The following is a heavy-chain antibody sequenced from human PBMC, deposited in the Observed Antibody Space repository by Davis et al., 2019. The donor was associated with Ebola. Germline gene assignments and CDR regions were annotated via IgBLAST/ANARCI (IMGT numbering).Heavy chain of an antibody. CDR1: GGTFSTHA. J-gene: IGHJ6*04. CDR2: IIPNSGGT. D-gene: IGHD6-13*01. CDR3: ARGPASQQLVLYYYGMDV. V-gene: IGHV1-2*06. Sequence: AASVKVSCKASGGTFSTHAISWVRQAPGQGLEWMGRIIPNSGGTNYAQKFQGRVTMTRDTSISTAYMELSRLRSDDTAVYYCARGPASQQLVLYYYGMDVWGKGTTVTVSS.